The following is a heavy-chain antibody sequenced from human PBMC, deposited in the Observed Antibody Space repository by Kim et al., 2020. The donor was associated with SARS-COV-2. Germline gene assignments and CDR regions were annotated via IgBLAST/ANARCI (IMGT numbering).Heavy chain of an antibody. CDR2: ISGSGGST. V-gene: IGHV3-23*01. J-gene: IGHJ3*02. Sequence: GGSLRLSCAASGFTFSSYAMSWVRQAPGKGLEWVSAISGSGGSTYYADSVKGRFTISRDNSKNTLYLQMNSLRAEDTAVYYCAKDLYRVRLYYYDSSGYCDAFDIWGQGTMVTVSS. CDR3: AKDLYRVRLYYYDSSGYCDAFDI. D-gene: IGHD3-22*01. CDR1: GFTFSSYA.